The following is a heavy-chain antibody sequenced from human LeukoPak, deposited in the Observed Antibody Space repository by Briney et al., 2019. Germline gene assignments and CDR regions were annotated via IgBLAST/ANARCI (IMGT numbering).Heavy chain of an antibody. D-gene: IGHD5-18*01. CDR3: ASLDTAKQPLANH. Sequence: GGSLRLSCVACGLTVSNHCMSWVRQAPGKGLEWVANIREERGQEYYVDSVKGRFTISKNSAKNSLYLQMNTLRVEDTAMYYCASLDTAKQPLANHWGQGTLVTVSS. V-gene: IGHV3-7*03. J-gene: IGHJ5*02. CDR1: GLTVSNHC. CDR2: IREERGQE.